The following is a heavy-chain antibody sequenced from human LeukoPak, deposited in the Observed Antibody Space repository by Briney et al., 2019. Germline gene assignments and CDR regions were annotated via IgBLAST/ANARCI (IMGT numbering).Heavy chain of an antibody. CDR1: GGSFSGYY. CDR2: INHSGST. J-gene: IGHJ5*02. Sequence: SETLSLTCAVYGGSFSGYYWSWIRQPPGKGLEWIGEINHSGSTNYNPSLKSRVTISVDTSKNQFSLKLSSVTAADTAVYYCARDLIMTTFGGVIRDNWFDPWGQGTLVTVSS. D-gene: IGHD3-16*01. CDR3: ARDLIMTTFGGVIRDNWFDP. V-gene: IGHV4-34*01.